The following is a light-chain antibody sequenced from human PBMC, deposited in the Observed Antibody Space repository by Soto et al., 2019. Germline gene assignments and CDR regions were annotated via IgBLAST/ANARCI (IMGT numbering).Light chain of an antibody. J-gene: IGKJ2*01. Sequence: EIVLTQSPATLSLSPGERATLSCRASQTITRYYLAWYQQKPGQAPRLLIYGASSRATGIPDRFSGSGSGPDFTLTICGLVPEDFAVYYCHQDGSSPPTFGQGTKLEI. CDR3: HQDGSSPPT. CDR2: GAS. CDR1: QTITRYY. V-gene: IGKV3-20*01.